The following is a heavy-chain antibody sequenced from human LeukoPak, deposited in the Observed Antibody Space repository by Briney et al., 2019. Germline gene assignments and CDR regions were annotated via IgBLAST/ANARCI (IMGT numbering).Heavy chain of an antibody. J-gene: IGHJ4*02. CDR2: IGGGGLTT. Sequence: PGGSLRLSCAASGFTFNSYAMSWVRQAPGKGLESVSVIGGGGLTTYYADSVKGRFTISRDNSKNTLYLQMNSLTAEDTAVYYCAKGGPRHYCDYGGQGTVVSVSS. CDR3: AKGGPRHYCDY. D-gene: IGHD6-25*01. CDR1: GFTFNSYA. V-gene: IGHV3-23*01.